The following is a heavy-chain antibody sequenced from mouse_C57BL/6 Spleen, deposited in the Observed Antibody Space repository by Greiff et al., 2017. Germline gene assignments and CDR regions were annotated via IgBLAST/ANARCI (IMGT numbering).Heavy chain of an antibody. CDR1: GYSITSGYD. V-gene: IGHV3-1*01. CDR2: ISYSGST. J-gene: IGHJ4*01. D-gene: IGHD1-1*01. Sequence: EVKLQQSGPGMVKPSQSLSLTCTVTGYSITSGYDWHWIRHFPGNKLEWMGYISYSGSTNYNPSLKSRISITHDPSKNHFFLKLNSVTTEDTATYYCARGWSTTRGDAMDYWGQGTSVTVSS. CDR3: ARGWSTTRGDAMDY.